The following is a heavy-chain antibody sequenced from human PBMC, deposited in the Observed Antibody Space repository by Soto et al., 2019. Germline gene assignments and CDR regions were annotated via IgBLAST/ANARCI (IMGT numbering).Heavy chain of an antibody. V-gene: IGHV3-23*01. CDR3: AKDKSSRLYSSGWDDLDRYDRSGYRYYYYYGMDV. Sequence: GGSLRLSCAASGFTFSSYAMSWVRQAPGKGLEWVSAISGSGGSTYYADSVKGRFTISRDNSKNTLYLQMNSLRAEDTAVYYCAKDKSSRLYSSGWDDLDRYDRSGYRYYYYYGMDVWGQGTTITVSS. D-gene: IGHD3-22*01. J-gene: IGHJ6*02. CDR2: ISGSGGST. CDR1: GFTFSSYA.